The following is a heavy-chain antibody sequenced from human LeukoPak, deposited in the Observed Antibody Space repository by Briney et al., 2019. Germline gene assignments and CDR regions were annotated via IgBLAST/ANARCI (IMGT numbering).Heavy chain of an antibody. D-gene: IGHD2-15*01. V-gene: IGHV3-74*01. Sequence: PRRSLRLSCAPSGFTFRTYWIYSVSQAPGKRVLSVSRNTSDGSGTSYADSVKGRFTISSDSAKNTLYLQTNSLRAEDTAVYYCARASLGYCSGGSCYAGLFWGEGTLVTVSS. CDR1: GFTFRTYW. J-gene: IGHJ1*01. CDR2: NTSDGSGT. CDR3: ARASLGYCSGGSCYAGLF.